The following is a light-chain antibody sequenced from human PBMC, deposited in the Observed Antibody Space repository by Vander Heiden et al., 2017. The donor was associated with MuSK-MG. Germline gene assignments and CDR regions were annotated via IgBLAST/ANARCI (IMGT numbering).Light chain of an antibody. J-gene: IGLJ2*01. CDR1: SSNIGSNT. V-gene: IGLV1-44*01. Sequence: SVLTQPPSASGTPGQRVTISCSGSSSNIGSNTVNWYQQLPGTAPKLLIYRNNQRPSGVPDRFSGSKFGTSASLAISGLQSEDEADYYCAAWDDSLNGVVFGGGTKLTVL. CDR2: RNN. CDR3: AAWDDSLNGVV.